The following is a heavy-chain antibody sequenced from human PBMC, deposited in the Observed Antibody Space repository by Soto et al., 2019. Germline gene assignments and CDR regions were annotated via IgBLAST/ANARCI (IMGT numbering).Heavy chain of an antibody. CDR2: IKSENDGGAR. D-gene: IGHD2-8*01. Sequence: GGSLRLSCAASGLTFNKAWMNWVRQAPGKGLEWVGRIKSENDGGAREYSAPVKDRFTISRDDSKDTLYLHMNSLKTEDTAVCYCTTDAQWGIWGQGTKVT. CDR1: GLTFNKAW. V-gene: IGHV3-15*07. CDR3: TTDAQWGI. J-gene: IGHJ3*02.